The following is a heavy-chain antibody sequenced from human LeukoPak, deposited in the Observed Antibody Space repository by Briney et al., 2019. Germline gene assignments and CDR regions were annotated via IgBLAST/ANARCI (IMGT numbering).Heavy chain of an antibody. CDR1: GFTFRSYG. J-gene: IGHJ4*02. CDR3: AKGDSGYDWGFYY. CDR2: TWYGGSNK. D-gene: IGHD5-12*01. Sequence: PGGSLRLSCAASGFTFRSYGMHWVRQAPGKGLEWVAVTWYGGSNKYYADSVKGRFTISRDNSKNTLYLQMNSLRAEDTAVYYCAKGDSGYDWGFYYWGQGTLVTVSS. V-gene: IGHV3-33*08.